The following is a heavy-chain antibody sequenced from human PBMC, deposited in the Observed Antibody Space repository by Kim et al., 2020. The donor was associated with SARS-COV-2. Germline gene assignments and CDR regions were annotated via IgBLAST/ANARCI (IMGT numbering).Heavy chain of an antibody. Sequence: SETLSLTCAVYGGSFSGYYWSWIRQPPGKGLEWIGEINHSGSTNYNPSLKSRVTISVDTSKNQFSLKLSSVTAADTAVYYCARSTAVAGTLGYWGQGTL. V-gene: IGHV4-34*01. J-gene: IGHJ4*02. D-gene: IGHD6-19*01. CDR3: ARSTAVAGTLGY. CDR2: INHSGST. CDR1: GGSFSGYY.